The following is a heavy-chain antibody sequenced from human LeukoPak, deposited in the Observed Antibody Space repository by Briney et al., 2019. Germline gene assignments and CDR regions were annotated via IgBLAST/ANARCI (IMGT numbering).Heavy chain of an antibody. CDR1: GFTFSHYG. V-gene: IGHV3-33*01. D-gene: IGHD4-11*01. J-gene: IGHJ4*02. CDR2: IWSDGTNQ. CDR3: ARDTTTGHFDY. Sequence: PGGSLRLSCEASGFTFSHYGMHWVRQAPGKGLEWVAVIWSDGTNQYYADSVKGRFTISRDNFKNMVSLQMNRLRAEDTAVYYCARDTTTGHFDYWGRGTLVTVSS.